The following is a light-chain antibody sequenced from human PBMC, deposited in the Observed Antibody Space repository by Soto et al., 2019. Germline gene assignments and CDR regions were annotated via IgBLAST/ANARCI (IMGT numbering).Light chain of an antibody. CDR3: QQRSNLLT. CDR1: QGVSSY. V-gene: IGKV3D-11*01. J-gene: IGKJ4*01. Sequence: EIVLTQSPATLSLSPGERATLSCRASQGVSSYLAWYQQKPGQAPSLLIYDASNRTSGIPARFSGSGPGTDFTLTISSLEPEDFAVYYCQQRSNLLTFGGGTKVEIK. CDR2: DAS.